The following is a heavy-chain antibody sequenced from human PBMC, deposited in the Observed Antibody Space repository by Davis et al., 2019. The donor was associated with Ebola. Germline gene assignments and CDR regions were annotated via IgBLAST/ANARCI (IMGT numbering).Heavy chain of an antibody. CDR3: AKDLRFLEWLRDGMDV. V-gene: IGHV3-73*01. J-gene: IGHJ6*02. CDR2: IRSKANSYAT. Sequence: GESLKISCAASGFTFSGSAMHWVRQASGKGLEWVGRIRSKANSYATAYAASVKGRFTISRDDSKNTLYLQMNSLRAEDTAVYYCAKDLRFLEWLRDGMDVWGQGTTVTVSS. D-gene: IGHD3-3*01. CDR1: GFTFSGSA.